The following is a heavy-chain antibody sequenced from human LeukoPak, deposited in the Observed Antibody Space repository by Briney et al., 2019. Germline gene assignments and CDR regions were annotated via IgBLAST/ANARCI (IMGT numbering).Heavy chain of an antibody. V-gene: IGHV1-46*01. CDR3: ARAQGSYYHYYMDV. Sequence: GASVKVSCKASGYTFTGYYMHWVRQAPGQGLEWMGIINPSGGSPNYAQKFQGRVTMTRDMSTSTVNMELSSLRSEDTAMYYCARAQGSYYHYYMDVWGKGTTVTVSS. CDR1: GYTFTGYY. J-gene: IGHJ6*03. D-gene: IGHD1-26*01. CDR2: INPSGGSP.